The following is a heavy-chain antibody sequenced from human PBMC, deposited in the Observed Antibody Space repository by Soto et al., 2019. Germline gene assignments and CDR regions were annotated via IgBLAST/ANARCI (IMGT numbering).Heavy chain of an antibody. D-gene: IGHD3-10*02. CDR1: GGTFTDYA. J-gene: IGHJ4*02. CDR2: IIPIFGSS. Sequence: SVKVSCKASGGTFTDYAFSWVRQAPGQGLEWMGGIIPIFGSSNFAQKFQGRLTIFADASAGTAYMELSSLRSDDTAIYYCAKDVGFQQHLFVFDLWGQGTLVTVSS. V-gene: IGHV1-69*13. CDR3: AKDVGFQQHLFVFDL.